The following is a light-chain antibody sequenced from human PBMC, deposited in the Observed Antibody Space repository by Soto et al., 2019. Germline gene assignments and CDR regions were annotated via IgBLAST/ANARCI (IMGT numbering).Light chain of an antibody. V-gene: IGLV2-8*01. Sequence: QSALTQPPSASGSPGQSVTISCTGTSSDIGGYKYVSWYQQHPGKAPKLIIYEVTKRPSGVPDRFSGSNSGNTASLTVSALQAEDEAEYYCSSYRGIGNSLVFGAGTKLTVL. CDR3: SSYRGIGNSLV. CDR1: SSDIGGYKY. J-gene: IGLJ1*01. CDR2: EVT.